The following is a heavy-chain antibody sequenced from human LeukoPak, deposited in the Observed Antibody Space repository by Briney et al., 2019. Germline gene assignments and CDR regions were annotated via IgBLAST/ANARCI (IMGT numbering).Heavy chain of an antibody. CDR1: GFTFSSYS. V-gene: IGHV3-21*01. CDR2: ISSSSYI. D-gene: IGHD2-15*01. J-gene: IGHJ6*04. Sequence: PGGSLRLSCAASGFTFSSYSMNWVRQAPGKGLEWVSSISSSSYIYYADSVKGRFTISRDNAKNSLYLQMNSLRAEDTAVYCCARVGVVVVAATRYYYYGMDVWGKGTTVTVSS. CDR3: ARVGVVVVAATRYYYYGMDV.